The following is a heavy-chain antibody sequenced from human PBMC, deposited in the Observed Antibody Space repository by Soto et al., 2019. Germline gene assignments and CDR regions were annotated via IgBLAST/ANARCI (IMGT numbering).Heavy chain of an antibody. CDR3: ANHPFHKLVPIESYYGMDV. D-gene: IGHD6-13*01. CDR2: IYYSGST. Sequence: SETLSLTCTFSGCSISSSSYYWGWIRQPPGKGLEWIGSIYYSGSTYYNPSLKSRVTISVDTSKNQFSLKLSSVTAADTAVYYCANHPFHKLVPIESYYGMDVWGQGTTVTVSS. J-gene: IGHJ6*02. CDR1: GCSISSSSYY. V-gene: IGHV4-39*01.